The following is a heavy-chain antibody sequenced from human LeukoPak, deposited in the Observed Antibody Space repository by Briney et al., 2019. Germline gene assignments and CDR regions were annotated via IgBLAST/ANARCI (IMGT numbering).Heavy chain of an antibody. D-gene: IGHD5-12*01. CDR3: ARDWYSGYDYYFDY. CDR1: GFTFSSYS. CDR2: ISSSSSYI. V-gene: IGHV3-21*01. J-gene: IGHJ4*02. Sequence: GRSLRLSCAASGFTFSSYSMNWVRQAPGKGLEWVSSISSSSSYIYYADSVKGRFTISRDNAKNSLYLQMNSLRAEDTAVYYCARDWYSGYDYYFDYWGQGTLVTVSS.